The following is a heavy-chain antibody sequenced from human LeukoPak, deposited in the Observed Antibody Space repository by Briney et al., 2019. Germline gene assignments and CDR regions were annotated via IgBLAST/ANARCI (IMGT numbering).Heavy chain of an antibody. CDR3: ARVVNWNDVSIGY. J-gene: IGHJ4*02. V-gene: IGHV3-23*01. CDR1: GFTFSNYA. CDR2: ISGSASST. D-gene: IGHD1-20*01. Sequence: GGSLRLSCAASGFTFSNYAMSWVRQAPGKGLEWVSAISGSASSTYHADSVKGRFTISRDNSKNTLYLQMNSLRADDTAVYYCARVVNWNDVSIGYWGQGTLVTVSS.